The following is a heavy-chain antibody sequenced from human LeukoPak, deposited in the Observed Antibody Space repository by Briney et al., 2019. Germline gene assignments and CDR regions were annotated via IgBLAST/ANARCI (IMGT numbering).Heavy chain of an antibody. CDR2: IYHSGST. CDR3: ARVISRRGKRYFDL. CDR1: GGSISSYY. D-gene: IGHD3/OR15-3a*01. J-gene: IGHJ2*01. V-gene: IGHV4-38-2*02. Sequence: SETLSLTCTVSGGSISSYYWSWIRQPPGKGLEWIGSIYHSGSTYYNPSLKSRVTISVDTSKNQFSLKLSSVTAADTAVYYCARVISRRGKRYFDLWGRGTLVTVSS.